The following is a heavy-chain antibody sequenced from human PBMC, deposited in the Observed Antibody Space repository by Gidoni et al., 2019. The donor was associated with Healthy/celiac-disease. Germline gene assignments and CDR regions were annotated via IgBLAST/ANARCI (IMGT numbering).Heavy chain of an antibody. CDR1: GGTFSSYA. J-gene: IGHJ6*04. CDR3: ARDIDYYYGMDV. D-gene: IGHD2-15*01. CDR2: IIPIFGTA. V-gene: IGHV1-69*01. Sequence: QVQLEQAGAEVKKPGSSVKVSCKASGGTFSSYAISWVRQAPGQVLEWMGGIIPIFGTANYAQKFQGRVTITADESTSTAYMELSSLRSEDTAVYYCARDIDYYYGMDVWGKGTTVTVS.